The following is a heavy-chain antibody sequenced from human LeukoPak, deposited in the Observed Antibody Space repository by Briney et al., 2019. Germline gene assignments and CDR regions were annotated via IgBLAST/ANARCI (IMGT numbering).Heavy chain of an antibody. CDR2: MNPNSGNT. CDR1: GYTFISYD. Sequence: ASVKVSCKASGYTFISYDINWVRQVTGQGLEWMGWMNPNSGNTGYAQKFQGRVTITRNTSISTAFMELNSLRAEDTAVYYCAAPYSPGPSEGFDIWGQGTMVTVSS. V-gene: IGHV1-8*03. J-gene: IGHJ3*02. CDR3: AAPYSPGPSEGFDI. D-gene: IGHD1-26*01.